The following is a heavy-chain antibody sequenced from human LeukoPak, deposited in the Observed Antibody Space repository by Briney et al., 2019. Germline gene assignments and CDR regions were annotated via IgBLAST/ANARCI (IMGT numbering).Heavy chain of an antibody. V-gene: IGHV1-2*02. CDR1: GYTFTGYY. D-gene: IGHD6-13*01. J-gene: IGHJ4*02. Sequence: ASVKVSCKASGYTFTGYYMHWVRQAPGQGLEWMGWINPNSGGTNYAQKFQGRVTMTRDTSISTAYMELSRLRSDDTAVYYCARASPGYSSSWHDFDYWGQGTLVTVSS. CDR3: ARASPGYSSSWHDFDY. CDR2: INPNSGGT.